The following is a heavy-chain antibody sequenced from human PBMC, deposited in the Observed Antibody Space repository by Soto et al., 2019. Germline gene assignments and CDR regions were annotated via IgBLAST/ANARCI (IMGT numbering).Heavy chain of an antibody. J-gene: IGHJ5*02. Sequence: GGSLRLSCAVSGFTFSDYYMTWFRQAPGKGLEWVSYISSTSAYTNYADSVKGRFTISRDDAKNLLYLQMTSLRDEDTAVYFCARDPSRRSPPDLWGQGTLVTVSS. D-gene: IGHD6-6*01. CDR2: ISSTSAYT. V-gene: IGHV3-11*05. CDR3: ARDPSRRSPPDL. CDR1: GFTFSDYY.